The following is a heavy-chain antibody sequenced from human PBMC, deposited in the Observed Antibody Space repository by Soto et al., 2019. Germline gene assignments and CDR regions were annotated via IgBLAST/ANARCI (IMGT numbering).Heavy chain of an antibody. Sequence: PSETLSLTCAVSGGSINSISWWSWVRQPPGKGLEWIGEIYHSGSTNYNPSLKSRVTISVDKSKNQFSLKLSSVTAADTAVYYCATRSLGVTTSFQYDSWGQGTLVTVSS. J-gene: IGHJ4*02. CDR1: GGSINSISW. V-gene: IGHV4-4*02. D-gene: IGHD4-17*01. CDR2: IYHSGST. CDR3: ATRSLGVTTSFQYDS.